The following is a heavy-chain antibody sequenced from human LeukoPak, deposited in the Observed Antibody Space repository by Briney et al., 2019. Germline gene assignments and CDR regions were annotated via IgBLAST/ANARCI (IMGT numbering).Heavy chain of an antibody. CDR3: ATGPYSAFEM. CDR1: GFTFTDFW. CDR2: VKGDEISK. Sequence: GGSLRLSCAASGFTFTDFWMHWVRQAPGGGLVWVSSVKGDEISKLYADSVKGRFTISRDNAKNTLYLQMNSLRADDTALYYCATGPYSAFEMWGQGTMVTVSS. D-gene: IGHD2-21*01. J-gene: IGHJ3*02. V-gene: IGHV3-74*01.